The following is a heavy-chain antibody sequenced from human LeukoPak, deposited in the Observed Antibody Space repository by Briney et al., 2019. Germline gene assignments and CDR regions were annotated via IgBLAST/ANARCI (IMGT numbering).Heavy chain of an antibody. CDR1: GGTFSSYA. CDR2: IIPIFGTA. CDR3: ATDPPRYYDSSGYHY. D-gene: IGHD3-22*01. J-gene: IGHJ4*02. Sequence: SVKVSCKASGGTFSSYAISWVRQAPGQGLEWMGGIIPIFGTANYAQKFQGRVTITADESTSTAYMELSSLRSEDTAVYYCATDPPRYYDSSGYHYWGQGTLVTVSS. V-gene: IGHV1-69*13.